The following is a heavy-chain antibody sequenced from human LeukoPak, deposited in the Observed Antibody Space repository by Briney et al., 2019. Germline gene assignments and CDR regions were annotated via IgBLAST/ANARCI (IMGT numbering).Heavy chain of an antibody. CDR1: GFTFSSYG. D-gene: IGHD6-13*01. CDR2: IWYDGSNK. CDR3: AKVRSEYSSSWRHFDY. V-gene: IGHV3-33*06. J-gene: IGHJ4*02. Sequence: GGSLRLSCAAAGFTFSSYGMHWVRQAPGKGLEWVAVIWYDGSNKYYADSVEGRFTISRDNSKNTLYLQMNSLRAEDTAVYYCAKVRSEYSSSWRHFDYWGQGTLVTVSS.